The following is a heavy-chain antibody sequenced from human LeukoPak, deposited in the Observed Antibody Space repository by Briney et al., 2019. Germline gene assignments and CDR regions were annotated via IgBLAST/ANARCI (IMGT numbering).Heavy chain of an antibody. J-gene: IGHJ4*02. CDR2: IFYSGST. CDR1: GGSISTSSYY. Sequence: PSETLSLTCTVSGGSISTSSYYWGWVRQPPGKGLEWIGNIFYSGSTYYSPSLKSRVTISLDTSRNQFSLKLSSVTAADTAVYYCAREGNTPPYYDSSGYFFDYWGQGTLVTVSS. CDR3: AREGNTPPYYDSSGYFFDY. D-gene: IGHD3-22*01. V-gene: IGHV4-39*07.